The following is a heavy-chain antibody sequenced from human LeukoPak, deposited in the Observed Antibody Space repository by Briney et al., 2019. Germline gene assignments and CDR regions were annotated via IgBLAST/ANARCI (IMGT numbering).Heavy chain of an antibody. CDR1: GGSITDIY. V-gene: IGHV4-59*08. CDR3: ARRGSGASLEYYFDL. Sequence: SETLSLTCTVSGGSITDIYWSWIRQPPGKGLEWIGYIHYSGSTDYNSSLKSRVAMSVDTSKNQFSLKLSSVTAADTAVYYCARRGSGASLEYYFDLWGRGTLVTVSS. D-gene: IGHD1-14*01. J-gene: IGHJ2*01. CDR2: IHYSGST.